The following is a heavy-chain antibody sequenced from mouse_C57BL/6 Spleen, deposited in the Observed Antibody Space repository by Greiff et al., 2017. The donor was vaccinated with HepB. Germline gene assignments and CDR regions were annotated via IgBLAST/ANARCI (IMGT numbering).Heavy chain of an antibody. CDR2: IFPGSGST. D-gene: IGHD1-1*02. CDR1: GYTFTDYY. Sequence: QVQLQQSGPELVKPGASVKISCKASGYTFTDYYINWVKQRPGQGLEWIGWIFPGSGSTYYNEKFKGKATITGDKSSSTAYMLLSSLTSEDSAVYFCARSSPYSGNHYYFDYWGQGTTLTVSS. J-gene: IGHJ2*01. CDR3: ARSSPYSGNHYYFDY. V-gene: IGHV1-75*01.